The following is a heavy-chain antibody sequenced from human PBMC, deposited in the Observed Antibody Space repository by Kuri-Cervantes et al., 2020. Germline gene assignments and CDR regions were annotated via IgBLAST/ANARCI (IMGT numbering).Heavy chain of an antibody. Sequence: ESLKISCAVYGGSFSGYYWSWIRQPPGKGLEWIGEINHSGSTNYNPSLKSRVTISVDTSKNQFSLKLSSVTAADTAVYYCARDQRYSSSWYSYYYYYGMDVWGQGTTVTVSS. CDR1: GGSFSGYY. D-gene: IGHD6-13*01. J-gene: IGHJ6*02. CDR2: INHSGST. V-gene: IGHV4-34*01. CDR3: ARDQRYSSSWYSYYYYYGMDV.